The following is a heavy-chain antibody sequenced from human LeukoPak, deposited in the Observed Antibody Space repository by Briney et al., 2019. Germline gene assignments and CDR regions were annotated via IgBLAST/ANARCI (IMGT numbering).Heavy chain of an antibody. J-gene: IGHJ4*02. Sequence: PGGSLRLSCAASGFTVSSNYMSWVRQAPGKGLEWVSVIYSGGSTYYADSVKGRFTISTDNSKNTLYLQMNSLRAEDTAVYYCAKGYDSNSYYYYFDYWGQGTLVTVSS. D-gene: IGHD3-22*01. CDR3: AKGYDSNSYYYYFDY. CDR1: GFTVSSNY. CDR2: IYSGGST. V-gene: IGHV3-53*01.